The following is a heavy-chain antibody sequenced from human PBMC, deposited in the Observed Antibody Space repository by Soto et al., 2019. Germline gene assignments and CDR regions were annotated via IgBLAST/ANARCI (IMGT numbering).Heavy chain of an antibody. D-gene: IGHD2-2*01. V-gene: IGHV4-34*01. CDR1: GGSFSGYY. J-gene: IGHJ6*02. Sequence: SETLSLTCAVYGGSFSGYYWSWIRQPPGKGLEWIGEINHSGSTNYNPSLKSRVTISVDTSKNQFSLKLSSVTAADTAVYYCARTLLYCSSTSCHYYYYYGMDVWGQGTTVTVS. CDR3: ARTLLYCSSTSCHYYYYYGMDV. CDR2: INHSGST.